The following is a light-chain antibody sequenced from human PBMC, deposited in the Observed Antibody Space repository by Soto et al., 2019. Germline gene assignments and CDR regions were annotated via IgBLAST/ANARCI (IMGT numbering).Light chain of an antibody. CDR1: QDVTRTY. Sequence: EIVLTQSPDTLSLSPGERATLSCRASQDVTRTYLAWYQQKPGQAPRLLIYGASGRARGVAERFSGSGSGTDFTLTISPLEPEDFAVYYCQYYDSFRTCAQGTRVE. J-gene: IGKJ1*01. CDR2: GAS. V-gene: IGKV3-20*01. CDR3: QYYDSFRT.